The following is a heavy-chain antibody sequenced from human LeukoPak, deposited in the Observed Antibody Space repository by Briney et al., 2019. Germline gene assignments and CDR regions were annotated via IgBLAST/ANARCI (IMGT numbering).Heavy chain of an antibody. V-gene: IGHV3-73*01. J-gene: IGHJ3*02. CDR3: TRRGPLPPDAFDI. CDR1: GFTFSGSA. Sequence: GGSLRLSCAASGFTFSGSAMHWVRQASGKGLEWVGRIRSKANSYATAYAASVKGRFTISRDDSKNTAYLQMNSLKTEETAVYYCTRRGPLPPDAFDIWGQGTMVTVSS. CDR2: IRSKANSYAT.